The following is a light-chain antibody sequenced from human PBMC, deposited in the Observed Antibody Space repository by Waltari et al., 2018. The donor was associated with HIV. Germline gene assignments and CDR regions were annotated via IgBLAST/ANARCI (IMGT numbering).Light chain of an antibody. V-gene: IGKV1-39*01. CDR2: AAS. CDR1: QSISSY. CDR3: QQSYSTPWT. Sequence: DIQMTQSPPPLSASVGDRVTITCRASQSISSYLNWYQQKPGQAPKLLIYAASSLQSGVPSRFSGSGSGTDFTLTISSLQPEDFATYYCQQSYSTPWTFGQGTKVEIK. J-gene: IGKJ1*01.